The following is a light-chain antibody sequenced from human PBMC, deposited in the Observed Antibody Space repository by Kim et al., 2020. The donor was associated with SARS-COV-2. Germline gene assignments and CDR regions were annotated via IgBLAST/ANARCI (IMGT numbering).Light chain of an antibody. CDR2: GKN. CDR3: NSRDSSGNHLV. Sequence: SSELTQDSAVSVALGQTVRITCQGAGLSTYYASWYQQKPGQAAVLVIYGKNNRPSGIPDRFSASTSGNTGSLTIPGAQAEDEAEYYCNSRDSSGNHLVFGGGTKLTVL. J-gene: IGLJ3*02. V-gene: IGLV3-19*01. CDR1: GLSTYY.